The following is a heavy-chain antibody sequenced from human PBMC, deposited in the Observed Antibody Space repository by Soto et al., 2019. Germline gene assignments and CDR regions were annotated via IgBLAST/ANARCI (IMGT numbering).Heavy chain of an antibody. J-gene: IGHJ3*01. CDR2: IIPIFGTA. Sequence: QVQLVQSGAEVKKPGSSVKVSCKASGDTFSSYGLTWVRQAPGQGLEWMGGIIPIFGTADYAQKFQDRVTVTAEASTSTVYSALTSLKFEDPAVYFCAKAEGDSVLDAFDLSGQGTMVTVSS. D-gene: IGHD2-21*02. V-gene: IGHV1-69*12. CDR3: AKAEGDSVLDAFDL. CDR1: GDTFSSYG.